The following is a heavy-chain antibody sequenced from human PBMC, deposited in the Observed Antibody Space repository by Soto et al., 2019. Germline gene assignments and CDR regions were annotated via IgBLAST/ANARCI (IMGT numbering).Heavy chain of an antibody. CDR2: IKDDGSEK. V-gene: IGHV3-7*05. CDR1: EFTFNTYW. CDR3: ARDWGTPCRGSAVGYYYHYGMDV. J-gene: IGHJ6*02. Sequence: EVQLVESGGGLVQPGGSLRLSCLASEFTFNTYWMNWVSQAPGRGLEWVANIKDDGSEKNYVDSVKGRFTISRDNAKNSLYLQMNSLRGEDTAVYFCARDWGTPCRGSAVGYYYHYGMDVWGQGTTVTVSS. D-gene: IGHD6-19*01.